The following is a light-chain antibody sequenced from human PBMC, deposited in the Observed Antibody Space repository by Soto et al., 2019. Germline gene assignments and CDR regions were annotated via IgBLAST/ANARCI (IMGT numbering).Light chain of an antibody. CDR2: DVS. V-gene: IGLV2-14*01. Sequence: QSALTQPASVSGSPGQSITISCTGTSSDIDSYNFVSWYQQYPGKAPKLIIFDVSNRPSGISNRFFGSKSGNTASLIISGLQAEDEADYYCSSCSSTSTTLFGGGTKLTVL. J-gene: IGLJ2*01. CDR1: SSDIDSYNF. CDR3: SSCSSTSTTL.